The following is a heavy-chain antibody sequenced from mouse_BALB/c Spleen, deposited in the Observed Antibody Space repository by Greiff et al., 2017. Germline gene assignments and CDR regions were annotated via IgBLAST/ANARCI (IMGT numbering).Heavy chain of an antibody. Sequence: QVQLQQSGTVLARPGASVKMSCKASGYTFTSYWMHWVKQRPGQGLEWIGAIYPGDGDTNYNGKFKGKATLTADKSSSTAYMQLSSLTSEDSAVYFCEIYYYGSSYAMDYWGQGTSVTVSS. CDR3: EIYYYGSSYAMDY. CDR2: IYPGDGDT. J-gene: IGHJ4*01. V-gene: IGHV1-87*01. CDR1: GYTFTSYW. D-gene: IGHD1-1*01.